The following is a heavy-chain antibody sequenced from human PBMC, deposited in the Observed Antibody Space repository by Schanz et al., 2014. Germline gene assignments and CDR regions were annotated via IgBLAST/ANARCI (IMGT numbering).Heavy chain of an antibody. CDR2: VFPNGIT. CDR1: GGSIRSGTYY. Sequence: QVQLQESGPGLLKPSQTLSLTCTVSGGSIRSGTYYWSWIRQPAGKALEWVGRVFPNGITNYNPSLKSRVPIPRDTSKNQVSLTLTSLTAADTAVYYCARDTTWRLDLWGRGTLVTVSS. D-gene: IGHD1-1*01. V-gene: IGHV4-61*02. CDR3: ARDTTWRLDL. J-gene: IGHJ2*01.